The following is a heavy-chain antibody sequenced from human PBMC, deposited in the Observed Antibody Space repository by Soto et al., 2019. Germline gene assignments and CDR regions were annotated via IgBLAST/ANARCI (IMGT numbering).Heavy chain of an antibody. CDR3: AKDLYYYDSSAYYRFDY. D-gene: IGHD3-22*01. Sequence: EVQLLESGGGLVQPGGSLRLSCAASGFTLSSYAMSWVRQAPGKGLEWVSAISGNGGSTYYADSVKGRFTISRDNAXSXXYLQLNSLRAEDTAIYYCAKDLYYYDSSAYYRFDYWGQGTLVTVSS. CDR1: GFTLSSYA. V-gene: IGHV3-23*01. J-gene: IGHJ4*02. CDR2: ISGNGGST.